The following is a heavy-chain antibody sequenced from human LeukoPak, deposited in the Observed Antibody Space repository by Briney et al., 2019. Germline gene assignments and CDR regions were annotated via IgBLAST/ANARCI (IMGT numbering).Heavy chain of an antibody. Sequence: ASVKVSCKASGGTFSSYASSWVRQAPGQGLEWVGRFIPILGIANYAQKFQGRVTITTDKSTSTAYMELNSLRSEDTAVYYCARGPTAAGTHAYFDYWGQGTLVTVSS. D-gene: IGHD6-13*01. CDR3: ARGPTAAGTHAYFDY. J-gene: IGHJ4*02. CDR2: FIPILGIA. CDR1: GGTFSSYA. V-gene: IGHV1-69*04.